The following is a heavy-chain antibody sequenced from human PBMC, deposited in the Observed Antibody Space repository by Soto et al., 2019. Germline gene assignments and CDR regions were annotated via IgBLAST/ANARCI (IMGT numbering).Heavy chain of an antibody. CDR3: ARTRNPPYYYYYGMDV. CDR2: ISYDGSNK. CDR1: GFTFSSDA. V-gene: IGHV3-30-3*01. Sequence: QVQLVESGGGVVQPGRSLRLSCAASGFTFSSDAMHWVRQAPGKGLEWVAVISYDGSNKYYADSVKGRFTISRDNSKNTLYLPMNSLRAEDTAVYYCARTRNPPYYYYYGMDVWGKGTTVTVSS. J-gene: IGHJ6*04.